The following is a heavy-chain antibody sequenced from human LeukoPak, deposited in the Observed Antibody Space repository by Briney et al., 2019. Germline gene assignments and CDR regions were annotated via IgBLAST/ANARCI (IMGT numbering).Heavy chain of an antibody. Sequence: ASETLSLTCTVSGGSISSYYWSWIRQPPGKGLEWIGYIYYSGSTNYNPSLKSRVTISVDTSKNQFSLKLSSVTAADTAVYYCARSPLSFPWLAPFDYWGQGTLVTVSS. D-gene: IGHD6-19*01. V-gene: IGHV4-59*01. CDR2: IYYSGST. CDR3: ARSPLSFPWLAPFDY. CDR1: GGSISSYY. J-gene: IGHJ4*02.